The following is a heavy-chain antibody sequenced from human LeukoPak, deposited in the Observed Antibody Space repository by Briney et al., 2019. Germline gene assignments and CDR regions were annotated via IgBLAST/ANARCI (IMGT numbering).Heavy chain of an antibody. V-gene: IGHV3-7*01. CDR3: ARVRSGSSAGNYGMDV. J-gene: IGHJ6*02. D-gene: IGHD1-26*01. Sequence: PGGSLRLSCAASGFTFSSYWMSWVRQAPGKGLEWVANIKQDASEKYYVDSVKGRFTISRDNAKNSLYLQMNNLRAEDTAVYYCARVRSGSSAGNYGMDVWGQGTTVTVSS. CDR1: GFTFSSYW. CDR2: IKQDASEK.